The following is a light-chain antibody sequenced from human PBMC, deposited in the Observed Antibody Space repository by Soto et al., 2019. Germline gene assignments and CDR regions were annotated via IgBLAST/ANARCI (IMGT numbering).Light chain of an antibody. Sequence: QSVLSQPAAVSGSPGQSSTISCTGTSSDGGGYNYVSWYQQYPGKAPKLMIYEVRNPPSAVSNRFSGSTSGNTASLTISGLLAEDEADYYCSSYRSSSTRLFGTGTKVTVL. CDR1: SSDGGGYNY. CDR2: EVR. J-gene: IGLJ1*01. CDR3: SSYRSSSTRL. V-gene: IGLV2-14*01.